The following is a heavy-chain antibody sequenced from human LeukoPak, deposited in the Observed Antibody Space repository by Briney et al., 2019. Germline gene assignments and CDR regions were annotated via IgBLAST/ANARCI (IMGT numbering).Heavy chain of an antibody. CDR3: ATVAVTFDY. CDR2: ISSSSSTI. CDR1: GFTFSSYS. D-gene: IGHD4-23*01. J-gene: IGHJ4*02. Sequence: GGSLRLSCAASGFTFSSYSMNWVRQAPGKGLEWVSYISSSSSTIYYADSVKGRFTISRDNAKNSLYLQMNSLRAEDTAVYYCATVAVTFDYWGQGTLVTVSS. V-gene: IGHV3-48*01.